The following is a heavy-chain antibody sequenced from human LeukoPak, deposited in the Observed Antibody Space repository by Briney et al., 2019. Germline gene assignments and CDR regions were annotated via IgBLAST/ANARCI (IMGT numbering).Heavy chain of an antibody. Sequence: ASVKVSCKASGYTFTSYYMHWVRQAPGQGLEWMGVINPGSGSTSFAQNFQGRVTMTRDMSTTTVYMELSSLKSEDTAVYYCARANLHIAAAGREFNYWGQGTLVTVSS. CDR1: GYTFTSYY. D-gene: IGHD6-13*01. CDR2: INPGSGST. V-gene: IGHV1-46*01. CDR3: ARANLHIAAAGREFNY. J-gene: IGHJ4*02.